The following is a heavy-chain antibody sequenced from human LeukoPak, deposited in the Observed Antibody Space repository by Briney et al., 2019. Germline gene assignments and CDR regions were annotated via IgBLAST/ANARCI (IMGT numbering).Heavy chain of an antibody. J-gene: IGHJ5*02. CDR2: IDSGGRT. D-gene: IGHD1-26*01. CDR3: AKEEARWEWFDP. V-gene: IGHV3-66*01. Sequence: PGGSLRLSCAASGFTVNTNDMSWVRRAPGKGLEWVSVIDSGGRTFYADSVKGRFTISRDNSKNTLDLQMNSLRVEDTAVYYCAKEEARWEWFDPWGQGTLVTVSS. CDR1: GFTVNTND.